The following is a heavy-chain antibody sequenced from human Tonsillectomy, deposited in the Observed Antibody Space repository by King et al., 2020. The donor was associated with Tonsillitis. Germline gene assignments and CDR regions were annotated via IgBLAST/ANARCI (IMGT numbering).Heavy chain of an antibody. Sequence: VQLVESGGGLVQPGGSLRLSCAASGFTFSRYAMSWLRQAPGKGLEWVSAISGGGGSAYYADSVKGRLTISRDNSKNTLYLKMNSLRAEDTAVYFCEKGGLGYCSSSNCYYYFEHWGQGTLVTVSS. J-gene: IGHJ4*02. D-gene: IGHD2-2*03. V-gene: IGHV3-23*04. CDR3: EKGGLGYCSSSNCYYYFEH. CDR1: GFTFSRYA. CDR2: ISGGGGSA.